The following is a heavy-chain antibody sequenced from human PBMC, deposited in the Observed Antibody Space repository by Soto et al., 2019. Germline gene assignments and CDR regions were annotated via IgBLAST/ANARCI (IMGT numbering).Heavy chain of an antibody. V-gene: IGHV1-18*04. CDR2: INPDKSHT. CDR3: ARGSSGLSY. J-gene: IGHJ4*02. CDR1: GYTFTHYG. Sequence: ASVKVSCKASGYTFTHYGISWWRLAPGQGPEWVGWINPDKSHTKFEQRFQGRVTMTTDTCTTTAYMDMRLLTSYDTAVYYCARGSSGLSYWGQGTLVTVSS.